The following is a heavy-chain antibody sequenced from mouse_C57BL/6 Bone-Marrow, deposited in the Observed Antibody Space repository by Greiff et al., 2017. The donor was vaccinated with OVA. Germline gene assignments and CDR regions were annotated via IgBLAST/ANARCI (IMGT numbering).Heavy chain of an antibody. D-gene: IGHD1-1*01. Sequence: EVQLVESGPVLVKPGASVKMSCKASGYTFTDYYMNWVKQSHGKSLEWIGVINPYNGGTSYNQKFKGKATLTVDKSSSTAYIELNSLTSEDSAVYYCARSAVVSDYWGQGTTLTVSS. CDR2: INPYNGGT. J-gene: IGHJ2*01. CDR1: GYTFTDYY. V-gene: IGHV1-19*01. CDR3: ARSAVVSDY.